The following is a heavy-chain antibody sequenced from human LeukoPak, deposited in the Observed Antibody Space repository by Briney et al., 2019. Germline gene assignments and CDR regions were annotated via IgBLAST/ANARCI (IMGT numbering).Heavy chain of an antibody. CDR1: GDSFSSNSAA. J-gene: IGHJ4*02. D-gene: IGHD6-19*01. V-gene: IGHV6-1*01. CDR3: ARDVGNQWRGFDY. CDR2: TYYRSKWSN. Sequence: SQTLSLTCVISGDSFSSNSAAWNWIRQSPSRGLEWLGRTYYRSKWSNDYAVSVKSRITINPDTSKNQFSLQLNFVTPEDTAVYYCARDVGNQWRGFDYWGQGTLVTVSS.